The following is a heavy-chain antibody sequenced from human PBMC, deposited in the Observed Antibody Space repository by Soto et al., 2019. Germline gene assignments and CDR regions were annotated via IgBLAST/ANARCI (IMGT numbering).Heavy chain of an antibody. CDR3: AKGSGYDYTYYYLCYMAV. CDR1: GGHCINYA. CDR2: ISGAGGST. J-gene: IGHJ6*03. Sequence: GVSLSDSRPAVGGHCINYAISCVRQAPRKGLEWVSSISGAGGSTYYADSVKGRFTISRDNSKNTLYLQVNSLRADDTAVYYCAKGSGYDYTYYYLCYMAVWGKGTTVTVSS. D-gene: IGHD5-12*01. V-gene: IGHV3-23*01.